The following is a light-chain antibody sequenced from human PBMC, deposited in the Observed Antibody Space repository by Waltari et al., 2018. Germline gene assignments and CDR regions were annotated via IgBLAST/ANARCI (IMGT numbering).Light chain of an antibody. Sequence: EIVLTQHPGTLSLSPGERATLSCRASQSISKYLAWYQQRPGQAPRLLIYAASNRATGIPDRFSGGGSGTDFSLTISRLEPEDFAVYYCQHHVRLPATFGQGTKVEIK. V-gene: IGKV3-20*01. CDR2: AAS. CDR3: QHHVRLPAT. J-gene: IGKJ1*01. CDR1: QSISKY.